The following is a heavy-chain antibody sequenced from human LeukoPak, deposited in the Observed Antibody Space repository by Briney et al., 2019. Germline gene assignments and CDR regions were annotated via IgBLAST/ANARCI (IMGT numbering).Heavy chain of an antibody. CDR3: ARSVVAVAGDFRSGWYFDL. D-gene: IGHD6-19*01. V-gene: IGHV4-34*01. CDR2: INHGGTT. J-gene: IGHJ2*01. Sequence: PSETLSLTCAVYGGSFSGYYWSWIRQPPGEGLEWIGKINHGGTTNYNPSLNSRVTISVDTSKNQFSLKLSSVTAADTAVYYCARSVVAVAGDFRSGWYFDLWGRGTLVTVSA. CDR1: GGSFSGYY.